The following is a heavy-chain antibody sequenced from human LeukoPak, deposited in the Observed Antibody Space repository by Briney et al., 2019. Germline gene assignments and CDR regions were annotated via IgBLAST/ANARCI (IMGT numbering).Heavy chain of an antibody. CDR3: AKDAGYSSGWYFDY. CDR2: ISYDGSNK. J-gene: IGHJ4*02. V-gene: IGHV3-30*18. D-gene: IGHD6-19*01. CDR1: GFTFSSYG. Sequence: GGSLRLSCAASGFTFSSYGMHWVRQAPGKGLEWVAVISYDGSNKYYADSVKGRFTISRDNSKNTLYLQTNSLRAEDTAVYYCAKDAGYSSGWYFDYWGQGTLVTVSS.